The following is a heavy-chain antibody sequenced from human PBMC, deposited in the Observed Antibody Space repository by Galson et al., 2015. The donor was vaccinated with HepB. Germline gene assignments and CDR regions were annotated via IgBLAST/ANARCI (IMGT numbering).Heavy chain of an antibody. V-gene: IGHV3-48*01. CDR1: RFTFSSYT. D-gene: IGHD1-26*01. CDR3: TRIALSGSYWYFDY. CDR2: ISTTSDNK. J-gene: IGHJ4*02. Sequence: SLRLSCAASRFTFSSYTMNWVRQAPGKGLEWISYISTTSDNKFSADSVKGRFIISRDNAKNLLYLQMNSLRAEDTAVYYCTRIALSGSYWYFDYWGQGSLVTVSS.